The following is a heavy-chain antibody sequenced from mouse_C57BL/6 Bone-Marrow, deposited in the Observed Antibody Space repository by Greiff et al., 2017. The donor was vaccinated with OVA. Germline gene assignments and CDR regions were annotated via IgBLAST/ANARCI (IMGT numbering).Heavy chain of an antibody. CDR2: INYDGSST. V-gene: IGHV5-16*01. Sequence: EVKVVESAGGLVQPGSSMKLSCTASGFTFSDYYMAWVRQVPEKGLEWVANINYDGSSTYYLDSLKSRFIISRDNAKNILYLQMSSLKSEDTATYYCARDPYYYGSSYWYFDVWGTGTTVTVSS. CDR1: GFTFSDYY. J-gene: IGHJ1*03. D-gene: IGHD1-1*01. CDR3: ARDPYYYGSSYWYFDV.